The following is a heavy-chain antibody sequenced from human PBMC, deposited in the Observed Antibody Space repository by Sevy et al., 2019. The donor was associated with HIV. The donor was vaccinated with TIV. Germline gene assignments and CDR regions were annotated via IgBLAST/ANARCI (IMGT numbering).Heavy chain of an antibody. V-gene: IGHV3-30-3*01. J-gene: IGHJ4*02. Sequence: GGSLRLSCAASGITFSSYAMHWVRQAPGKGLEWVAVISYDGSNKYYADSVKGRFTISRDNSKNTLYLQMNSLRAEDTAVYYCARAIAVAGGYFHYWGQGTLVTVSS. D-gene: IGHD6-19*01. CDR1: GITFSSYA. CDR3: ARAIAVAGGYFHY. CDR2: ISYDGSNK.